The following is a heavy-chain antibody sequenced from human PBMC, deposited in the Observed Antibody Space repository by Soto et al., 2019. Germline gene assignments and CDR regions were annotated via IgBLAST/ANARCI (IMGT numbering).Heavy chain of an antibody. CDR1: GFAVSSKY. J-gene: IGHJ4*02. Sequence: EVPLVESGGGLIQPGGSLRLSCAASGFAVSSKYMTWVRQAPGKGLEWVSVIYGGGTTYYADSVKGRFTISRDTSKNTLYLQMNSLRAEETAVYYCVQTTGWPGFDFWGQGTLVTVSS. CDR3: VQTTGWPGFDF. CDR2: IYGGGTT. D-gene: IGHD6-19*01. V-gene: IGHV3-53*01.